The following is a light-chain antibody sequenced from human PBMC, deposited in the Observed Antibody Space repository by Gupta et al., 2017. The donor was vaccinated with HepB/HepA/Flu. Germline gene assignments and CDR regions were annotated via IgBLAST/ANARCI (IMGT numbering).Light chain of an antibody. J-gene: IGKJ1*01. V-gene: IGKV1-39*01. CDR3: QQSYNTPWT. Sequence: DIQMTQSPSSLSASIGDRVTISCRASQNINTYLAWYQQKPGKAPKLLIYSASSLQSGVPSRFSGSGSATDFTLTISSLQPEDFAIYFCQQSYNTPWTFGQGTQVEI. CDR1: QNINTY. CDR2: SAS.